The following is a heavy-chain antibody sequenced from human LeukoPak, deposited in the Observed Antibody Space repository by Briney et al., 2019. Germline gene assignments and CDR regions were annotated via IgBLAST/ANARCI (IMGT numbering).Heavy chain of an antibody. Sequence: ASVKVSFKASGYTFTIYGISWVRQAPGQGREWMGWISAYNGNTNYSQKLQGRVTMTTDTSTSTAYMELRSLRSDDTAVYYCARGLRREYYDILTGYYRLVWDYFDYWGQGTLVTVSS. CDR3: ARGLRREYYDILTGYYRLVWDYFDY. D-gene: IGHD3-9*01. J-gene: IGHJ4*02. CDR1: GYTFTIYG. V-gene: IGHV1-18*01. CDR2: ISAYNGNT.